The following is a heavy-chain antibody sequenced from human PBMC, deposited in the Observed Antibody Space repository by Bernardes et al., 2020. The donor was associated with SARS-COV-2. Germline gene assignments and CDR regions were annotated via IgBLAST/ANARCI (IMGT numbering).Heavy chain of an antibody. CDR3: AQVQWLEGFRVEY. CDR2: ISPYNGYT. CDR1: RYTFPNYG. J-gene: IGHJ4*02. Sequence: ASVKVSCKASRYTFPNYGISWVRQAPGQGLEWMGWISPYNGYTNYEQKPQGRVTMTTDTSTGTAYLELRSLRSDDPAFYYCAQVQWLEGFRVEYWGQGTLVTVSS. D-gene: IGHD6-19*01. V-gene: IGHV1-18*04.